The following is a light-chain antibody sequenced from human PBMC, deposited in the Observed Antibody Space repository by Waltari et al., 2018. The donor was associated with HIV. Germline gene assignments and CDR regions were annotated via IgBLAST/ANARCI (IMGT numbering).Light chain of an antibody. V-gene: IGKV3-20*01. CDR3: QQYAGSPRT. CDR2: DAS. CDR1: QSVRSTS. Sequence: EIVLTQSPGTLSVSPGERATLSCRASQSVRSTSLAWYQQKPGQAPRLLIYDASNRPTGIPDRFSGSGSGTDFTLTISRLEPEDFAVYYCQQYAGSPRTFGQGTKVEMK. J-gene: IGKJ2*01.